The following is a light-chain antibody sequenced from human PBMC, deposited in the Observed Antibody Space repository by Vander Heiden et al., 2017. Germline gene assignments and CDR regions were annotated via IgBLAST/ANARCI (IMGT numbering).Light chain of an antibody. J-gene: IGLJ3*02. Sequence: QSVVTQPPSGSGPPGQRVPTLCTGSTSNIGAGYDVNWFQQIPGAAPHLLIYGNSYRPSGVPDRFSGSKSGSSASLAITGLQAEDEADYHCQSYDISLGAWVFGGGTKLTVL. CDR3: QSYDISLGAWV. V-gene: IGLV1-40*01. CDR2: GNS. CDR1: TSNIGAGYD.